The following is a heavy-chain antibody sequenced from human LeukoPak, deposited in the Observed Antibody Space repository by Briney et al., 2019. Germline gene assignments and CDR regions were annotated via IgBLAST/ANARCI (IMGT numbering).Heavy chain of an antibody. Sequence: PGGSLRLSCAASGFTFSSYWMSWVRQAPGKGLEWVANIKQDGSEKCYVDSVKGRFTISRDNAKNSLYLQMNSLRAEDTAVYYCARDAGRIAAAGDFDYWGQGTLVTVSS. J-gene: IGHJ4*02. V-gene: IGHV3-7*01. CDR3: ARDAGRIAAAGDFDY. D-gene: IGHD6-13*01. CDR2: IKQDGSEK. CDR1: GFTFSSYW.